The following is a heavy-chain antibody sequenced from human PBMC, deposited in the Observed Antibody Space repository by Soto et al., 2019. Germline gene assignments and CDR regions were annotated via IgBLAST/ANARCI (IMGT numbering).Heavy chain of an antibody. Sequence: GGSLRLSSAASGFTFGSYPMTWVRQAPGKGLEWVSSISSGSDTIFYADSVKGRFTISRDNSRTTLYLQMNSLRAEDMAIYYCARILYSSQRDGVDVWAQGTTVTVSS. V-gene: IGHV3-23*01. CDR3: ARILYSSQRDGVDV. J-gene: IGHJ6*02. CDR1: GFTFGSYP. CDR2: ISSGSDTI. D-gene: IGHD2-8*01.